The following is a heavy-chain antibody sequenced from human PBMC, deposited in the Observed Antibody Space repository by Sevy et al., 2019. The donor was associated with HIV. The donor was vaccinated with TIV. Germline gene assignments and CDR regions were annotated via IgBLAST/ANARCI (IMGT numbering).Heavy chain of an antibody. J-gene: IGHJ6*02. V-gene: IGHV3-33*01. CDR2: IWYDGSNI. D-gene: IGHD1-26*01. Sequence: GGSLRLSCVASGFMISTYGMHWVRQAPGRGLEWVAVIWYDGSNINYGDSVNGQFIISRVSSKNTVFLDMNSLRAEDSAVYYCARDDRVAGGLGGYFNYGLDVWGQGTTVTVSS. CDR3: ARDDRVAGGLGGYFNYGLDV. CDR1: GFMISTYG.